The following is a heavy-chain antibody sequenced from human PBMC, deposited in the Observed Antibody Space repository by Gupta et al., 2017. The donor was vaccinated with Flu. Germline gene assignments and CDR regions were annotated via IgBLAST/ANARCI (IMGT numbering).Heavy chain of an antibody. CDR3: ARLQVEDDLLTDYHLGVNLIDD. D-gene: IGHD3-9*01. J-gene: IGHJ4*02. CDR1: GFSLSNVRMG. V-gene: IGHV2-26*01. CDR2: IFSSDDK. Sequence: QVTLKESGPVVVKPTETLTLTCTVSGFSLSNVRMGVSWIRQPPGRALEWLAHIFSSDDKSYSPSLQSRLTISRDSSKSQVVLAMANVGPADTATYFCARLQVEDDLLTDYHLGVNLIDDWGRGTRGTVSS.